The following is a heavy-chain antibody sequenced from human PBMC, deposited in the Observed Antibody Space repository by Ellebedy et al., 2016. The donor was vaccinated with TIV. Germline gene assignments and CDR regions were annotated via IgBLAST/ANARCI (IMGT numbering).Heavy chain of an antibody. CDR3: ARLAGATCQCAFDI. D-gene: IGHD2-15*01. CDR2: IYSGGST. V-gene: IGHV3-53*01. CDR1: GFTVGNNF. J-gene: IGHJ3*02. Sequence: PGGSLRLSCAASGFTVGNNFMSWVRQAPGKGLEWASLIYSGGSTDYADSVRGRFTISRDNAKNSLYLQMNSLRAEDTAVYYCARLAGATCQCAFDIWGQGTMVTVSS.